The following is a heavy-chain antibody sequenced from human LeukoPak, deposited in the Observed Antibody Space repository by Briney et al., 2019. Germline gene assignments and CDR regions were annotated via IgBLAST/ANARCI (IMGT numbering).Heavy chain of an antibody. D-gene: IGHD2-15*01. CDR3: ARRPRTLRYYYGMDV. Sequence: SETLSLTCTVSGGSISSSSYYWGWIRQPPGKGLEWIGSIYYSGSTYYNPSLKSRVTISVDTSKNQFSLKLSSVTAADTAVYYCARRPRTLRYYYGMDVWGQGTTVTVSS. CDR1: GGSISSSSYY. CDR2: IYYSGST. J-gene: IGHJ6*02. V-gene: IGHV4-39*01.